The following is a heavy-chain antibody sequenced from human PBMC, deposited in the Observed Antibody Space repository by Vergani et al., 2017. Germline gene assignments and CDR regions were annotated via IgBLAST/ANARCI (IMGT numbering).Heavy chain of an antibody. CDR2: TWYDGNNK. Sequence: QVQLVESGGGVVQPGRSLRLSCAASGFTFNQYGMHWVRQAPGKGLEWVAVTWYDGNNKQYADSVKGRFTISRDNSKSTMYLQMNSLRDEDTGVYFCVRVPLIRRGSGNYGINNYHGMDVWGQGTTVIVSS. CDR1: GFTFNQYG. J-gene: IGHJ6*02. CDR3: VRVPLIRRGSGNYGINNYHGMDV. D-gene: IGHD3-10*01. V-gene: IGHV3-33*01.